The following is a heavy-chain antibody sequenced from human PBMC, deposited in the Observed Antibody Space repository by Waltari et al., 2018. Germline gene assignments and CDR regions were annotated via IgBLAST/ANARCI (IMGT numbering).Heavy chain of an antibody. CDR3: ARALRRDYYGMDV. J-gene: IGHJ6*02. V-gene: IGHV1-8*03. CDR1: GFTFSSYS. D-gene: IGHD3-16*01. Sequence: VQLVESGGGLVQPGGSLRLSCAASGFTFSSYSMNWVRQATGQGLEWMGWMNPNMCNTGYAQKFQGRVTITRNTSISTAYMELSSLRSEDTAVYYCARALRRDYYGMDVWGQGTTDTVSS. CDR2: MNPNMCNT.